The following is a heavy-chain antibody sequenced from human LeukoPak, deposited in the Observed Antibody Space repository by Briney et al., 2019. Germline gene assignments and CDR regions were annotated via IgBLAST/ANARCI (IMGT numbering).Heavy chain of an antibody. J-gene: IGHJ6*02. V-gene: IGHV4-4*07. CDR2: IYTSGST. CDR1: GGSISSYY. D-gene: IGHD6-19*01. Sequence: SETLSLTCTVSGGSISSYYWSWIRQPAGKGLEWIGRIYTSGSTNYNPSLKSRVTMSVDTSKNQFSLKLSSVTAADTAVYYCARMSIAVAGYYYYGMDVWGQGTTVTVSS. CDR3: ARMSIAVAGYYYYGMDV.